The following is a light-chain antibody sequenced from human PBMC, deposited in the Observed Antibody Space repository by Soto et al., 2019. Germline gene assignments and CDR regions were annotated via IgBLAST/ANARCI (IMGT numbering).Light chain of an antibody. CDR3: QHIDTFRLT. V-gene: IGKV1-5*01. J-gene: IGKJ4*01. CDR2: DGA. CDR1: QTISSW. Sequence: DIQMTQSPSTLSGSVGDRVTITCRASQTISSWLAWYQQKPGKAPKLLIYDGASLESGVQSRFSGSGSGTEFTLTVTSLQPEDFATYYCQHIDTFRLTFGGGTKVDIK.